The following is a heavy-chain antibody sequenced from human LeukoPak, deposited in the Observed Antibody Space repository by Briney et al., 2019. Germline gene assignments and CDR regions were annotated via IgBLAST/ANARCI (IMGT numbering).Heavy chain of an antibody. J-gene: IGHJ4*02. Sequence: PGGSLRLSCTGSGFTFGDYAMSWVRQAPGKGLEWVGFIRSKAYGGTTEYAASVKGRFTISRDDSKSIAYLQMNSLKTEDTAVYYCTGSTPYYYDSSGYYQNFVYWGQGTLVAVSS. CDR3: TGSTPYYYDSSGYYQNFVY. CDR1: GFTFGDYA. V-gene: IGHV3-49*04. CDR2: IRSKAYGGTT. D-gene: IGHD3-22*01.